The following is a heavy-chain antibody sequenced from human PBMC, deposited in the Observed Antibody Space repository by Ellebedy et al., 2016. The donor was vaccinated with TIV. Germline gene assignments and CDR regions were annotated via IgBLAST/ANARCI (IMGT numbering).Heavy chain of an antibody. V-gene: IGHV3-48*02. Sequence: GESLKISCAASGFTFSSYDMHWVRQAPGRGLEWVSYISSSSSTIYYADSVKGRFTISRDNAKNSLYLQMNSLRDEDTAVYYCASGDGVVWGQGTLVTVSS. CDR2: ISSSSSTI. CDR3: ASGDGVV. J-gene: IGHJ4*02. CDR1: GFTFSSYD. D-gene: IGHD1-26*01.